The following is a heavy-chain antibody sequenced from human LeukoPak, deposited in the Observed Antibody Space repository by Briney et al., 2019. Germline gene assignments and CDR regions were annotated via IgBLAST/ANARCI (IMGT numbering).Heavy chain of an antibody. CDR1: GGSISSYY. CDR2: IYYSGST. Sequence: PSETLSLTCTVSGGSISSYYWSWIRQPPGKGLEWIGYIYYSGSTNYNPSLKSRVTISVDTSKNQFSLKLSSVTAADTAVYYCARDQGRDDAFDIWGQGTMVTVSS. CDR3: ARDQGRDDAFDI. V-gene: IGHV4-59*01. J-gene: IGHJ3*02.